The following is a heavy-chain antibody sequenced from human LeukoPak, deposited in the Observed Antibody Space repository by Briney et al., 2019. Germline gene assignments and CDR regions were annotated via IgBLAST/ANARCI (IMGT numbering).Heavy chain of an antibody. J-gene: IGHJ4*02. Sequence: SETLSLTCTVSGGSISSYYWSWIRQPPGKGLEWIGYIYYSGSTNYNPSLKSRVTISVDTSKNQFSLKLSSVTAADTAVYYCARDPRGRGYSYGPFDYWGQGTLVTVSS. CDR3: ARDPRGRGYSYGPFDY. D-gene: IGHD5-18*01. V-gene: IGHV4-59*01. CDR2: IYYSGST. CDR1: GGSISSYY.